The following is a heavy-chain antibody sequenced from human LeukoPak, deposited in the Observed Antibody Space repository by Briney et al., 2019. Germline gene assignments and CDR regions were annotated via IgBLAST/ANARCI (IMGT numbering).Heavy chain of an antibody. CDR3: ARTIADDSSGYFPPDWFDP. CDR2: IYYSGST. Sequence: PSETLSLTCTVSGGSISSYYWSWIRQPPGKGLEWIGYIYYSGSTNYNPSLKSRVTISVDTSKNQFSLKLSSVTAADTAVYYCARTIADDSSGYFPPDWFDPWGQGTLVTVSS. CDR1: GGSISSYY. J-gene: IGHJ5*02. V-gene: IGHV4-59*01. D-gene: IGHD3-22*01.